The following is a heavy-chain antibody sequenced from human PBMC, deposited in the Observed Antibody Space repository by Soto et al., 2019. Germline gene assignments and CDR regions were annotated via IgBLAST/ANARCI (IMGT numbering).Heavy chain of an antibody. V-gene: IGHV3-23*01. CDR3: AKGGYYDYVWGSYRYDAFDI. J-gene: IGHJ3*02. CDR2: ISGSGGST. D-gene: IGHD3-16*02. CDR1: GFTFSSYA. Sequence: AGGSLRLSCAASGFTFSSYAMSWVRQAPGKGLEWVSAISGSGGSTYYADSVKGRFTISRDNSKNTLYLQMNSLRAEDTAVYYCAKGGYYDYVWGSYRYDAFDIWGQGTMVTVSS.